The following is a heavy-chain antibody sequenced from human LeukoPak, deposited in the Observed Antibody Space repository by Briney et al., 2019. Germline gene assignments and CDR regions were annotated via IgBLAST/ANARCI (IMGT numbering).Heavy chain of an antibody. Sequence: GASLQISCKGSGYSFTSYWIGWVRQMPGKGLEWMGIIYPGDSDTRYSPSFQGQVTISADKSISTAYLQWSSLKASDTAMYYCARPRDGYNYYFDYWGQGTLVTVSS. D-gene: IGHD5-24*01. J-gene: IGHJ4*02. CDR1: GYSFTSYW. V-gene: IGHV5-51*01. CDR2: IYPGDSDT. CDR3: ARPRDGYNYYFDY.